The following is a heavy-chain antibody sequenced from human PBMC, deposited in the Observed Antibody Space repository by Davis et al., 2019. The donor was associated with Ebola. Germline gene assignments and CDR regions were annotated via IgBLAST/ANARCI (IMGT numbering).Heavy chain of an antibody. D-gene: IGHD2-15*01. Sequence: MPSETLSLTCTVSGGSISSHYWSWIRQPPGKGLEWIGYIYYSGSTNYNPSLKSRVTISVDTSKNQFSLKLSSVTAADTAVYYCARDWSGYCSGGSCYNWFDPWGQGTLVTVSS. CDR3: ARDWSGYCSGGSCYNWFDP. V-gene: IGHV4-59*11. J-gene: IGHJ5*02. CDR1: GGSISSHY. CDR2: IYYSGST.